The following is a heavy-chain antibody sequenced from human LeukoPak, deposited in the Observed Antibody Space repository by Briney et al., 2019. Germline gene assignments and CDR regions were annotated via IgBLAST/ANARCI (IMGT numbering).Heavy chain of an antibody. CDR1: GASIDSYY. V-gene: IGHV4-59*12. CDR2: IYYSGTT. Sequence: SETLSLTCTISGASIDSYYWSWIRQPPGKGLEWIGYIYYSGTTNYNPSLKRRVTISVDTSKNQFSLKLSSVTAADTAVYYCARRGYYDSSGYVDYWGQGTLVTVSS. CDR3: ARRGYYDSSGYVDY. D-gene: IGHD3-22*01. J-gene: IGHJ4*02.